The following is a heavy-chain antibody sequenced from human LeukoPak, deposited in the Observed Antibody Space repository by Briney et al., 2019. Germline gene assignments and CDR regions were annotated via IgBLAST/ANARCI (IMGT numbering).Heavy chain of an antibody. Sequence: SETLSLTCAVYGGSFSGYYWSWIRQPPGKGLEWIGEINHSGSTNYNPSLKSRVTISVDTSKNQFSLKLSSVTAADTTVYYCARDMVLPRRATTNYYYYYGMDVWGQGTTVTVSS. CDR2: INHSGST. J-gene: IGHJ6*02. V-gene: IGHV4-34*01. CDR1: GGSFSGYY. CDR3: ARDMVLPRRATTNYYYYYGMDV. D-gene: IGHD3-10*01.